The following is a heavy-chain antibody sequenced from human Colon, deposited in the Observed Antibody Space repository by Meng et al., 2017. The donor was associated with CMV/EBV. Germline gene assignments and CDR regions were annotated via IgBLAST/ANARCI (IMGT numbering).Heavy chain of an antibody. V-gene: IGHV4-39*01. D-gene: IGHD3-10*01. Sequence: SDTLSLTCTVSGGSITSSNYYWDWIRQSPGKGLEWIGTIYYTGSTYYRPSLSSRVTLSVDTSKNQFSLKLNSVTAADTAMYYCARRGVRSSSGSGYWGQGTLVTVSS. CDR2: IYYTGST. J-gene: IGHJ4*02. CDR1: GGSITSSNYY. CDR3: ARRGVRSSSGSGY.